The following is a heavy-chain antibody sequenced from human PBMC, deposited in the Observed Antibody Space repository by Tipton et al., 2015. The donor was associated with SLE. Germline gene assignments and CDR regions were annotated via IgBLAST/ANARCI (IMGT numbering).Heavy chain of an antibody. CDR2: IYTSGST. CDR1: GYSISSGYY. V-gene: IGHV4-61*02. CDR3: ARATDIHYFDY. J-gene: IGHJ4*02. D-gene: IGHD2-15*01. Sequence: TLSLTCAVSGYSISSGYYWSWIRQPAGKGLEWIGRIYTSGSTNYNPSLKSRVTMSVDTSKNQFSLKLSSVTAADTAVYYCARATDIHYFDYWGQGTLVTVSS.